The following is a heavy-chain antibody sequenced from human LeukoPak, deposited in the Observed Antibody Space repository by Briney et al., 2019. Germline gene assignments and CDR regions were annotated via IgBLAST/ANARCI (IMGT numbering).Heavy chain of an antibody. CDR3: ARGKYSSAWYYFDY. CDR1: GSTFSSYA. J-gene: IGHJ4*02. CDR2: ISYEGSNK. V-gene: IGHV3-30-3*01. Sequence: GGSLRLSCAASGSTFSSYAMHWVRQAPGKGLEWVAFISYEGSNKHYADSVKGRFTTSRDTSKNTLYLQMNSLRADDTALYFCARGKYSSAWYYFDYWGQGTLVTVSS. D-gene: IGHD6-19*01.